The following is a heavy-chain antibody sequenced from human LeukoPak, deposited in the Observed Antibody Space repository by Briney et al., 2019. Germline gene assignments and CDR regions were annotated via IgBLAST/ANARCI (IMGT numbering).Heavy chain of an antibody. J-gene: IGHJ6*04. CDR1: GGTFSSYA. CDR3: AVALIVVVPAAKTPLYYYYGMDV. V-gene: IGHV1-69*13. D-gene: IGHD2-2*01. Sequence: SVKVSCKASGGTFSSYAISWVRQAPGQGLEWMGGIIPIFGTANYAQKFQGRVTITADESTSTAYMELSSLRSEDTAVYYCAVALIVVVPAAKTPLYYYYGMDVWGKGTTVTVSS. CDR2: IIPIFGTA.